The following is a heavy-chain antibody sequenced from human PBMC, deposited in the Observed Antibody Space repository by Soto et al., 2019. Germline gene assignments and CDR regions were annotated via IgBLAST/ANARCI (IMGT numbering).Heavy chain of an antibody. CDR1: GFTFSSYA. CDR3: AKDAVGTTGTTKARGPKNWFDP. D-gene: IGHD1-1*01. CDR2: ISGSGGST. V-gene: IGHV3-23*01. Sequence: GGSLRLSCAASGFTFSSYAMSWVRQAPGKGLEWVSAISGSGGSTYYADSVKGRFTISRDNSKNTLYLQMNSLRAEDTAVYYCAKDAVGTTGTTKARGPKNWFDPWGQGTLVTVSS. J-gene: IGHJ5*02.